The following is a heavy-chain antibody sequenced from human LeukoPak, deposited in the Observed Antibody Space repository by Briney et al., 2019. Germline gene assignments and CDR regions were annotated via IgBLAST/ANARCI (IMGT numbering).Heavy chain of an antibody. D-gene: IGHD1-26*01. V-gene: IGHV4-4*07. J-gene: IGHJ6*03. CDR2: IYTSGST. Sequence: SETLSLTCTVSGGSISSYYWSWIRQPAGKGLEWIGRIYTSGSTNYNPSLKSRVTMSVDTSKSQFSLKLSSVTAADTAVYYCARESIRYSGSYRAYYYYMDVWGKGTTVTISS. CDR1: GGSISSYY. CDR3: ARESIRYSGSYRAYYYYMDV.